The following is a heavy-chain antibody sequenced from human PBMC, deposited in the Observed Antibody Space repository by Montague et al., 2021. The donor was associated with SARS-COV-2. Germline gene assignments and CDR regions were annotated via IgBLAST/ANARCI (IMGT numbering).Heavy chain of an antibody. V-gene: IGHV4-39*01. Sequence: SETLSLTCTVSGGSISNTNYYWGWVRQPPGKGLEWIGSIYYDGTTYYNPSLESRLTMSVDTSKKQFSLKVKSLTAADTAVYSCVGLRVGSSGHYQLHFDAWGQGTLVTVSS. CDR2: IYYDGTT. CDR3: VGLRVGSSGHYQLHFDA. D-gene: IGHD3-22*01. J-gene: IGHJ4*02. CDR1: GGSISNTNYY.